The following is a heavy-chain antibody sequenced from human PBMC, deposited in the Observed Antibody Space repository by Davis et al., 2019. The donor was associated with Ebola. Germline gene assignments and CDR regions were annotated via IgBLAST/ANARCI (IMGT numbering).Heavy chain of an antibody. CDR3: AGGESGWDASDI. V-gene: IGHV3-21*06. J-gene: IGHJ3*02. CDR2: ISISSAFI. CDR1: GFTFSTYT. Sequence: GESLKISCAASGFTFSTYTMTWVRQAPGKGLEWVSSISISSAFIYYADSVKGRFTVSRDNAKNSLSLQMNSLRAEDTAVYYCAGGESGWDASDIWGRGTMVTVSS. D-gene: IGHD6-19*01.